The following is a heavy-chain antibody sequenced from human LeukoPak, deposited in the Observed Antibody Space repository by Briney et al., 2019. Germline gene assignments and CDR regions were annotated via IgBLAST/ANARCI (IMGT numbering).Heavy chain of an antibody. CDR1: GFTFSSDS. Sequence: GGSLRLSCAASGFTFSSDSMNWVRQAPGKGLEWVSYISSSSSTIYYADSVKGRFTISRDNAKNSLYLQMNSLKAEDTAVYYCARDPGAYFDYWGQGTLVTVSS. D-gene: IGHD3-10*01. CDR3: ARDPGAYFDY. V-gene: IGHV3-48*04. J-gene: IGHJ4*02. CDR2: ISSSSSTI.